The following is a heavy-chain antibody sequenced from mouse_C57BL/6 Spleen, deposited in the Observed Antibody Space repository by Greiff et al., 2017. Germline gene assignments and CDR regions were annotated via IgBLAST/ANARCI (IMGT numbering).Heavy chain of an antibody. D-gene: IGHD1-1*01. CDR1: GYTFTSYW. V-gene: IGHV1-53*01. J-gene: IGHJ2*01. Sequence: QVHVKQPGTELVKPGASVKLSCKASGYTFTSYWMHWVKQRPGQGLEWIGNINPSNGGTNYNEKFKSKATLAVDKSSSTAYMQLSSLTSEDSAVYYCASDTTVVSFFYFDYWGQGTTLTVSS. CDR2: INPSNGGT. CDR3: ASDTTVVSFFYFDY.